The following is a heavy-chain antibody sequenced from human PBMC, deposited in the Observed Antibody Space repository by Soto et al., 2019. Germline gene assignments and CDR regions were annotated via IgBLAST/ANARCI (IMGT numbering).Heavy chain of an antibody. D-gene: IGHD2-2*01. V-gene: IGHV3-23*01. CDR2: VAVGGGT. Sequence: EVQLLDSGGGLVQPGGSLRLSCAASGFTFSSYGMSWVRQAPGKGLEWVSTVAVGGGTYHADSVRGRFTISRDNSKNTLYLQMNSLRAEDTALYYCAKDRCGTTSCIWGPDYWGQGTLVTVSS. CDR1: GFTFSSYG. J-gene: IGHJ4*02. CDR3: AKDRCGTTSCIWGPDY.